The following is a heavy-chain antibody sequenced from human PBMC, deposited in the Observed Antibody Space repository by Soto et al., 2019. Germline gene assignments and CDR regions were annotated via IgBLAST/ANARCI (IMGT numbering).Heavy chain of an antibody. CDR2: IFPNSGAT. CDR3: ARGRSLKWNWFDR. J-gene: IGHJ5*02. D-gene: IGHD2-15*01. V-gene: IGHV1-2*02. Sequence: ASVKVSCKASGYVFTGFCLHRVRQAPGQGLEWMGWIFPNSGATNYAQKFQGRVTLTRDTSLSTGYMDLTRLTSDDTAVYYCARGRSLKWNWFDRWGQGTLVTVSS. CDR1: GYVFTGFC.